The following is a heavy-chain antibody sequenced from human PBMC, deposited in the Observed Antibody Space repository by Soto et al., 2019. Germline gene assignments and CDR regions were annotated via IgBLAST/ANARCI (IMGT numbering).Heavy chain of an antibody. V-gene: IGHV4-34*01. D-gene: IGHD2-2*01. CDR2: INHSGST. J-gene: IGHJ6*03. CDR3: ARGRRYCSSTSCYAGSSGTYYYYYMDV. CDR1: GGSFSGYY. Sequence: SETLSLTCAVYGGSFSGYYWSWIRQPPGKGLEWIGEINHSGSTNYNPSLKSRVTISVDTSKNQFSLKLSSVTAADTAVYYCARGRRYCSSTSCYAGSSGTYYYYYMDVWGKGTTVTVSS.